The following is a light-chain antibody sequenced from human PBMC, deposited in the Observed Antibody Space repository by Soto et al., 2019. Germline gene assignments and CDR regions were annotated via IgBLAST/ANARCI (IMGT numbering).Light chain of an antibody. CDR1: QSVSSYY. CDR3: QQYGSSPRT. Sequence: EIVLTQSPGTLSLSPGERATLSCRASQSVSSYYLAWYQQKPGQAPRLLIHGASSRATGIPDRFSGSGSGTDFTLTISRLEPEDLAVYYCQQYGSSPRTFGQGTKVEIK. V-gene: IGKV3-20*01. CDR2: GAS. J-gene: IGKJ1*01.